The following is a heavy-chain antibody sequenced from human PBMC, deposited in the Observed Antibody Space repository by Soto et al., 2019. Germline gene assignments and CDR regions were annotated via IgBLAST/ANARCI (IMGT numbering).Heavy chain of an antibody. CDR3: AAYWESYDGSSGYRLGCGMNV. D-gene: IGHD3-22*01. CDR1: GVTFTSSA. V-gene: IGHV1-58*01. J-gene: IGHJ6*04. CDR2: IAPACGKT. Sequence: GASVKVSCKASGVTFTSSAVHWVRQARGQRLEWIGWIAPACGKTNYAQNLQDRVTITRDMSTSTAYMELTSLTSEDTAVYYCAAYWESYDGSSGYRLGCGMNVWAREPTV.